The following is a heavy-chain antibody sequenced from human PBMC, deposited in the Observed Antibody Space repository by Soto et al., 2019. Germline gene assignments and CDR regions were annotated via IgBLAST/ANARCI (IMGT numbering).Heavy chain of an antibody. D-gene: IGHD6-13*01. CDR3: ARDPGLAAAGQDPYYGLDV. CDR1: GFTFSSYG. J-gene: IGHJ6*02. CDR2: IWYDGSNK. Sequence: GGSLRLSCAASGFTFSSYGMHWVRQAPGKGLEWVAVIWYDGSNKYYADSVKGRFTTSRDNSKNTLYLQMNSLRAEDTAVYYCARDPGLAAAGQDPYYGLDVWGQGTTVTVSS. V-gene: IGHV3-33*01.